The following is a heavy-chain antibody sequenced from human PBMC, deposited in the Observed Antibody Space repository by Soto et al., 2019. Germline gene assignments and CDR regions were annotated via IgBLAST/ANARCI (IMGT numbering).Heavy chain of an antibody. CDR3: TPTTAPPVRGAYYYGMDG. V-gene: IGHV3-15*01. CDR2: IKSKTDGGTT. CDR1: GFTFSNAW. J-gene: IGHJ6*02. D-gene: IGHD1-1*01. Sequence: GGSLRLSCAASGFTFSNAWMSWVRQAPGKGLEWVGHIKSKTDGGTTDYAAPVKGRFTISRDDSKNTLYLQMNSLKTEDAAVYYCTPTTAPPVRGAYYYGMDGWGQGTTVTVSS.